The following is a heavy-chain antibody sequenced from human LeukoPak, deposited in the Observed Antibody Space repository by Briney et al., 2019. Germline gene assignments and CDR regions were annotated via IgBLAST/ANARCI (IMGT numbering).Heavy chain of an antibody. Sequence: PGGSLSFSCAASGFPFSTYTMHWVRQAPGKGLEYVSGFSSDGATTYYADSVRGRFTVSRDNSKNTLFLQMGSLRPEDMAVYYCARDSGRPSSRPGRYAFDLWGNRIMVTVSS. J-gene: IGHJ3*01. D-gene: IGHD3-10*01. CDR2: FSSDGATT. CDR3: ARDSGRPSSRPGRYAFDL. CDR1: GFPFSTYT. V-gene: IGHV3-64*02.